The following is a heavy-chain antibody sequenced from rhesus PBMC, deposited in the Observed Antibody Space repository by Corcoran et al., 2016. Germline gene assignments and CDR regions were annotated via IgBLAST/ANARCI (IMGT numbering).Heavy chain of an antibody. CDR3: ARDFTYYYSGSYGLDY. Sequence: EVQLVESGGGLAKPGGSLRLSCAASGFSFSDYYMYWVRQAPGKGAGWVSGISYIGGSTYYADSVKGRFTISRENAKNTLYLQMDSLRAEDTAVYYCARDFTYYYSGSYGLDYWGQGVLVTVSS. CDR1: GFSFSDYY. D-gene: IGHD3-16*01. J-gene: IGHJ4*01. CDR2: ISYIGGST. V-gene: IGHV3S18*01.